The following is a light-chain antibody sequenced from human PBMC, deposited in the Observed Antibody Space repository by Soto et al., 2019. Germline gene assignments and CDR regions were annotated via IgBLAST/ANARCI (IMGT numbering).Light chain of an antibody. V-gene: IGLV3-21*02. CDR1: NIRSKS. CDR2: DDR. Sequence: SFERTQPPSVSVAPGQTARITCGGHNIRSKSVHWYQQKPGQAPVLVVYDDRDRPSGIPERFSGSNSGNTATLTISRVEAGDEAEYYRQVWDSSSDHFVFGTGTKVTVL. CDR3: QVWDSSSDHFV. J-gene: IGLJ1*01.